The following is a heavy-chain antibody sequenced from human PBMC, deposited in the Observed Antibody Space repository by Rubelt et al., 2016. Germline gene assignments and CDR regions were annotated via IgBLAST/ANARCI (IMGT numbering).Heavy chain of an antibody. CDR3: ARANSGSGYFGIDY. CDR2: INAGNGNT. V-gene: IGHV1-3*01. Sequence: QVQLVQSGAEVKKPGASVKVSCKASGYTFTSYAMHWVRQAPGQRLEWMGWINAGNGNTKYSRKFQGRVTITRDTSASTAYMELSSLRSKDTAVYYCARANSGSGYFGIDYWGQGTLVTVSS. J-gene: IGHJ4*02. D-gene: IGHD3-22*01. CDR1: GYTFTSYA.